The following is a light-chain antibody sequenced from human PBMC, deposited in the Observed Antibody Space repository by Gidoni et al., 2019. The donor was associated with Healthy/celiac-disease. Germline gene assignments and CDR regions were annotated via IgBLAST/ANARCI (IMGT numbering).Light chain of an antibody. CDR1: KLGDKY. J-gene: IGLJ2*01. CDR3: QAWDSSTAYVV. Sequence: SYELTQPPSVSVSPGQTASIPCSGDKLGDKYACWYQQKPGQSPVLVIYQDSKRPSGIPERFPGSNSGNTATLTISGTQAMDEADYYCQAWDSSTAYVVFGGGTKLTVL. CDR2: QDS. V-gene: IGLV3-1*01.